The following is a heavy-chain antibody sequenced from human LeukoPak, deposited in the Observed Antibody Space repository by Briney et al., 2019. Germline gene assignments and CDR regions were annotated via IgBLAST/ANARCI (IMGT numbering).Heavy chain of an antibody. J-gene: IGHJ5*02. Sequence: PSETLSLTCAVSGGSISSSYWTWIRSSAGKGLEWIGRINTSGSTNYNPSLRSRVTMSVNTSKNQFSLNLTSVTAADTAVYSCAREGGDPRWLDPWGQGTLVTVSS. D-gene: IGHD6-25*01. V-gene: IGHV4-4*07. CDR2: INTSGST. CDR3: AREGGDPRWLDP. CDR1: GGSISSSY.